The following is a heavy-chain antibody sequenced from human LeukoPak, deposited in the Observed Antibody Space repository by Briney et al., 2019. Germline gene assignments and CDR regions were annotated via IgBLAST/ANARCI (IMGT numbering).Heavy chain of an antibody. CDR3: ARDVGGYNYSYSLDS. V-gene: IGHV4-4*07. CDR2: IYSSGTT. CDR1: GGSISSYY. D-gene: IGHD5-18*01. Sequence: PSETLSLTCTVSGGSISSYYRNWIRQPAGKGLEWIGRIYSSGTTSYNSSLKSRVTMSVDTSKNQFSLKLSSVTAADTAVYYCARDVGGYNYSYSLDSWGQGTLVSVSS. J-gene: IGHJ4*02.